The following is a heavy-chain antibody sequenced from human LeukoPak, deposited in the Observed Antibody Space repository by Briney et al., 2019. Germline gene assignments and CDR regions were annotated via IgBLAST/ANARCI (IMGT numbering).Heavy chain of an antibody. J-gene: IGHJ6*02. D-gene: IGHD4-11*01. CDR2: INHSGST. V-gene: IGHV4-34*01. Sequence: SETLSPTCAVYGGSFSGYYWSWIRQPPGKGLEWIGEINHSGSTNYNPSLKTRVTLSVDKSKNQFSLKLSSVTAADTAVYYCARGFDYSRYYGMDVWGQGTTVTVSS. CDR1: GGSFSGYY. CDR3: ARGFDYSRYYGMDV.